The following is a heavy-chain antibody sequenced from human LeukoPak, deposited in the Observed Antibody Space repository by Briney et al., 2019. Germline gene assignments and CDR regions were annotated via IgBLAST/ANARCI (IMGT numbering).Heavy chain of an antibody. CDR3: ARDYDYVWGSYRQPYYFDY. J-gene: IGHJ4*02. CDR1: GFTFSSYA. D-gene: IGHD3-16*02. V-gene: IGHV3-23*01. CDR2: ISGSGGST. Sequence: GGSLRLSCAASGFTFSSYAMSWVRQAPGKGLEWVSAISGSGGSTYYADSVKGRFTISRDNSKNTLYLQMNSLRAEDTAVYYCARDYDYVWGSYRQPYYFDYWGQGTLVTVSS.